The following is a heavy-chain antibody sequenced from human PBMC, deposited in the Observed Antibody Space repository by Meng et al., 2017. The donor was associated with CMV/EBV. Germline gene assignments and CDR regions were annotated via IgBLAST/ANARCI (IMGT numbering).Heavy chain of an antibody. CDR2: INANSGGT. Sequence: ASVKVSCKAFAYTFTGYYLHWVRQAPGQGLEWMGWINANSGGTNYAQKFQGRVTTTRETAIGTAYMSLSRLRSDDTAVYYCARGSYYYDSSGPFDPWGQGTLVTVSS. J-gene: IGHJ5*02. V-gene: IGHV1-2*02. D-gene: IGHD3-22*01. CDR3: ARGSYYYDSSGPFDP. CDR1: AYTFTGYY.